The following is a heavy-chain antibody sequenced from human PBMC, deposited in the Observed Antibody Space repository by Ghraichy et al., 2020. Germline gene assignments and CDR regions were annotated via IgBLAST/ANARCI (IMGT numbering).Heavy chain of an antibody. Sequence: ASVKVSCKASGYTFTSYAMHWVRQAPGQRLEWMGWINAGNGNTKYSQKFQGRVTITRDTSASTAYMELSSLRSEDTAVYYCARDPKPVRFLEWLRRGSGMDVWGQGTTVTVSS. CDR3: ARDPKPVRFLEWLRRGSGMDV. V-gene: IGHV1-3*01. D-gene: IGHD3-3*01. CDR2: INAGNGNT. CDR1: GYTFTSYA. J-gene: IGHJ6*02.